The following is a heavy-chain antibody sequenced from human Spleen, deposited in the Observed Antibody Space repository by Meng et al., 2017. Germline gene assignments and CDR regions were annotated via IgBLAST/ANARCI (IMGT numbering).Heavy chain of an antibody. V-gene: IGHV1-3*01. CDR3: ARDPPSS. J-gene: IGHJ5*02. CDR1: GYTFSPYP. Sequence: QVQFVQSGAEGKKPRASVKVSCKASGYTFSPYPIHWVRQAPGQGLEWMGWINPGNGNTKYSQKFQGRVTITRDTSASTAYMELSSLRSEDTAVYYCARDPPSSWGQGTLVTVSS. CDR2: INPGNGNT.